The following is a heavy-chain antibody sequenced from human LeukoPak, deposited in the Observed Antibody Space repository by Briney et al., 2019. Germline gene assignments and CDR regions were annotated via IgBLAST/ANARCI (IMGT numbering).Heavy chain of an antibody. J-gene: IGHJ4*02. CDR2: VSGSGDRM. CDR3: AKAAAAPGFDF. V-gene: IGHV3-23*01. Sequence: PGGSLRLSCSASGFVFSIYTMYWVRQAPGKGLEWVATVSGSGDRMYHADSVKGRFTISRDNSKNTIYLQMNSLRAEGTALYYCAKAAAAPGFDFWGQGTLVTVSS. CDR1: GFVFSIYT. D-gene: IGHD6-13*01.